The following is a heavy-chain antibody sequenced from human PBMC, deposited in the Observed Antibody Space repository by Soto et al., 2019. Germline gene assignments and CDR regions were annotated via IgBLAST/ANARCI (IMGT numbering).Heavy chain of an antibody. V-gene: IGHV1-18*01. J-gene: IGHJ4*02. CDR3: ARDRVPYYYDSSRPYYFDY. CDR1: GYTFTNYG. D-gene: IGHD3-22*01. Sequence: ASVKVSCKASGYTFTNYGISWVRQAPGQGLEWMGWISAYNGNTKYAQKLQGRVTMTTDTSTSTAYMELSSLRSEDTAVYYCARDRVPYYYDSSRPYYFDYWGQGTLVTVSS. CDR2: ISAYNGNT.